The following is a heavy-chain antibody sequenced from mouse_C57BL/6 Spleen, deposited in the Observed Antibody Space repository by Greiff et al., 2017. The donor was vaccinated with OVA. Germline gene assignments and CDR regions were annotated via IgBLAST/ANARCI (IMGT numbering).Heavy chain of an antibody. CDR3: ARSGSSYWYFDV. D-gene: IGHD1-1*01. J-gene: IGHJ1*03. CDR1: GYSFTGYY. CDR2: FNPSTGGT. Sequence: VQLKQSGPELVKPGASVKISCKASGYSFTGYYMHWVKQSSEKSLEWIGEFNPSTGGTSYNQKFQGKATLTVDKSSSTAYMQLKSLTSEDSAVYYCARSGSSYWYFDVWGTGTTVTVSS. V-gene: IGHV1-43*01.